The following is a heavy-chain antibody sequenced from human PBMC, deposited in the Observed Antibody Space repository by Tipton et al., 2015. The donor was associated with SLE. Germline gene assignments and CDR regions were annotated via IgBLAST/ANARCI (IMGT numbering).Heavy chain of an antibody. J-gene: IGHJ6*03. V-gene: IGHV4-34*01. CDR1: GGSFSGYY. D-gene: IGHD1-1*01. CDR2: INHSGST. Sequence: TLSLTCAVYGGSFSGYYWSWIRQPPGKGLEWIGEINHSGSTNYNPSLKSRVTISVDTSKNQLSLRLSSVTAADTAVYYCARAPGLERSYYYYYYMDVWGKGTAVTVSS. CDR3: ARAPGLERSYYYYYYMDV.